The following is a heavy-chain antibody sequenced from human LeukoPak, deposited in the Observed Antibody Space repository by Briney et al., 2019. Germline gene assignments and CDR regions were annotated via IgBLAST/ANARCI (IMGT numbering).Heavy chain of an antibody. Sequence: SETVSLLCSVSGGSKSTYHGSWIRQPPGKGLEWIGSMYYSGSTNYKPSLKSRVTISVDTSQNQFSLKLSSVTAPDTAVYYCARHAYDYYRSGSYDAFAICGQGTMVTVSS. D-gene: IGHD3-22*01. CDR3: ARHAYDYYRSGSYDAFAI. J-gene: IGHJ3*02. CDR1: GGSKSTYH. CDR2: MYYSGST. V-gene: IGHV4-59*08.